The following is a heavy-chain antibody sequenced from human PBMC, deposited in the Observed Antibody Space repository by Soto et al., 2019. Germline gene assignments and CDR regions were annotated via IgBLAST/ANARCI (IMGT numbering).Heavy chain of an antibody. CDR3: ASSYGSGYRAFDY. CDR1: GDTFTFYS. V-gene: IGHV1-69*02. J-gene: IGHJ4*02. D-gene: IGHD3-10*01. Sequence: QVQLVQSGAAVKRPGSSVKVSCKASGDTFTFYSINWVRQAPGLGLEWMGRINPILSMSNYAQRFQGRVTMTADKSTSTAYMEVSSLRSEDTAIYYCASSYGSGYRAFDYWGQGALVTVSS. CDR2: INPILSMS.